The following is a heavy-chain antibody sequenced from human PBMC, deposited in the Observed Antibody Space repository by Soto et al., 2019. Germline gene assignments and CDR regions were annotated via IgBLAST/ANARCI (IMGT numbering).Heavy chain of an antibody. CDR3: ARDRIGYSSSYYWFDP. D-gene: IGHD6-13*01. V-gene: IGHV6-1*01. CDR1: GDSVSSNSAA. J-gene: IGHJ5*02. CDR2: TYYRSKWYN. Sequence: SQTLSLTCAISGDSVSSNSAASNWIRQSPSRGLEWLGRTYYRSKWYNDYAVSVKSQITINPDTSKNQFSLQLNSVTPEDTAVYYCARDRIGYSSSYYWFDPWGQGTLVTVSS.